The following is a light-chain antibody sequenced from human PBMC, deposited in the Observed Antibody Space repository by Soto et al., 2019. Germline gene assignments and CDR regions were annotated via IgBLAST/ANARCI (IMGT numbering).Light chain of an antibody. CDR1: QNLHSF. CDR2: DGS. CDR3: QQYNTWPPIT. J-gene: IGKJ5*01. Sequence: EIVLTQSPRTLSLSPVQRAPLSSRASQNLHSFLNWYQQRPGQAPRPLIYDGSKRAAGVPDRISGDGSGTDYTLTISSLEPEDFAVYYCQQYNTWPPITFGQGTRLEIK. V-gene: IGKV3-11*01.